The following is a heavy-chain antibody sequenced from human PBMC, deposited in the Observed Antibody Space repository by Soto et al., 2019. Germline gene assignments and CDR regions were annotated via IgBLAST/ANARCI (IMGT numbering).Heavy chain of an antibody. CDR2: ISSGSTI. J-gene: IGHJ5*02. D-gene: IGHD6-6*01. Sequence: QTGGSLRLSCAASGFTFSSYEMNWVRQAPGKGLEWVSYISSGSTIYYADSVKGRFTISRDNSNNSLYLQMNSLGGEDTAFYYCARGHYWSASRGRSYRKNWFDPWGQGTLVTVSS. V-gene: IGHV3-48*03. CDR3: ARGHYWSASRGRSYRKNWFDP. CDR1: GFTFSSYE.